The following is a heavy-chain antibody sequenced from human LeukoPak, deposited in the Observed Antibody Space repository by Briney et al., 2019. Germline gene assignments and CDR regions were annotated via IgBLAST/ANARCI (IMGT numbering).Heavy chain of an antibody. D-gene: IGHD6-13*01. CDR3: AREYRSSWYLNWFDP. CDR1: GGSISSYY. CDR2: IYNSGST. V-gene: IGHV4-4*08. Sequence: PSETLSLTCTVSGGSISSYYGNWIRQSPGKGLEWIGSIYNSGSTYYNPSLKSRVTISIDTSKNQFSLKLSSVTAADTAVYYCAREYRSSWYLNWFDPWGQGTQVIVSP. J-gene: IGHJ5*02.